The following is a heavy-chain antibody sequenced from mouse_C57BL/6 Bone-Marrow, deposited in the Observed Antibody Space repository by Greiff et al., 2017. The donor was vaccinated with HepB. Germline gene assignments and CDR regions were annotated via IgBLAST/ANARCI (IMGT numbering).Heavy chain of an antibody. CDR1: GYSITSGYY. CDR2: ISYDGSN. J-gene: IGHJ1*03. V-gene: IGHV3-6*01. CDR3: ARVDPFWYFDG. Sequence: VQLQESGPGLVKPSQSLSLTCSVSGYSITSGYYWNWIRQFPGNKLEWMGYISYDGSNNYNPSLKNRISITRDTSKNQFYLKLNTVTTEDTATYYCARVDPFWYFDGWGTGTTVTVSS.